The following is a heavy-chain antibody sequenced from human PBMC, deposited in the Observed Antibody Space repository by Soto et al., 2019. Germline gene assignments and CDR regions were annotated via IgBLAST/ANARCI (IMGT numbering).Heavy chain of an antibody. Sequence: EVQLVESGGGLVQPGGSLRLSCAASGFSISSAWMNWVRQAPGKGLEWVGRIKTKTQGETTDYPEAGKSRFTIWRDDSKNTLFLQMNSRKMEDAAEYYCTTGSVEGDWGQGTLVTVSS. CDR3: TTGSVEGD. CDR2: IKTKTQGETT. CDR1: GFSISSAW. V-gene: IGHV3-15*07. D-gene: IGHD3-3*01. J-gene: IGHJ4*02.